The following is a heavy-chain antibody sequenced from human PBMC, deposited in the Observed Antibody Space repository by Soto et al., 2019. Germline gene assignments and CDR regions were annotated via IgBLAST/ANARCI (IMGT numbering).Heavy chain of an antibody. V-gene: IGHV3-74*01. J-gene: IGHJ5*02. CDR1: GFTFSNYW. CDR3: ARASGYDFGS. D-gene: IGHD5-12*01. CDR2: TNSDGTDT. Sequence: GESLRPACPASGFTFSNYWMHWDRQAPGKGPVWVSRTNSDGTDTLYADSVKGRFTDSRDNATNTRSLQRNSLRLEGTTVYYCARASGYDFGSWGPGTLVTISS.